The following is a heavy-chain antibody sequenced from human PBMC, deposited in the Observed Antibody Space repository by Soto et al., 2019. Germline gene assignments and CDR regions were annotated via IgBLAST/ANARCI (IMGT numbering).Heavy chain of an antibody. V-gene: IGHV1-46*01. CDR3: AREREMATTTYYYYYGMDV. CDR1: GYTFTSYY. D-gene: IGHD5-12*01. J-gene: IGHJ6*02. CDR2: INPSGGST. Sequence: QVQLVQSGAEVKKPGASVKVSCKASGYTFTSYYMHWVRQAPGQGLEWMGIINPSGGSTSYAQKCQGRVTMTRDTSTSTVYMELSSLRSEDTAVYYCAREREMATTTYYYYYGMDVWGQGTTVTVSS.